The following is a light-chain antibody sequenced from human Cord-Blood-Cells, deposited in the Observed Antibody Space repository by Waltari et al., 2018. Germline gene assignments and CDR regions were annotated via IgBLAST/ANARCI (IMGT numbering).Light chain of an antibody. CDR3: CSYAGSSTWV. CDR2: EGS. Sequence: QSALTQPASVSGSPGQSITISCTGTSSDVGSYNLVSWYQQHPGKAPKLMMYEGSKRPSGVSKRFSASKSGNTASLTISGLQAEDEADYYCCSYAGSSTWVFGGGTKLTVL. V-gene: IGLV2-23*01. J-gene: IGLJ3*02. CDR1: SSDVGSYNL.